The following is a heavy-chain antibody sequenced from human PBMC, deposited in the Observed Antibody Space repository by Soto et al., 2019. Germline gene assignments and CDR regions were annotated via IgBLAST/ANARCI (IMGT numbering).Heavy chain of an antibody. J-gene: IGHJ6*02. CDR2: ISGSGGST. D-gene: IGHD5-18*01. Sequence: GGSLRLSCAASGFTFSSYAMSWVRQAPGKGLEWVSAISGSGGSTYYADSVKGRFTISRDNSKNTLYLQMNSLRAEDTAVYYCAKDVSDSYDDYYYYYGMDVWGQGTTVTV. CDR3: AKDVSDSYDDYYYYYGMDV. CDR1: GFTFSSYA. V-gene: IGHV3-23*01.